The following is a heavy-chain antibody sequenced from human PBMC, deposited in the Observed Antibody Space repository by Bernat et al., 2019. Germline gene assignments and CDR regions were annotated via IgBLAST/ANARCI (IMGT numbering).Heavy chain of an antibody. V-gene: IGHV3-21*01. CDR2: ISSSSTI. D-gene: IGHD6-13*01. CDR3: ARTYSSSWSGNFDY. Sequence: EVQLVESGGGLVKPGGSLRLSCAASGFTFSSYSMNWVRQAPGKGLEWVSSISSSSTIYYADSVKGRFTISRDNAKNSLYLQMNSLRDEDTAVYYCARTYSSSWSGNFDYWGQGTLVTVSS. J-gene: IGHJ4*02. CDR1: GFTFSSYS.